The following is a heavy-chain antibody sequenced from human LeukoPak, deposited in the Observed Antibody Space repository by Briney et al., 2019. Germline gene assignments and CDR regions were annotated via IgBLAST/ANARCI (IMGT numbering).Heavy chain of an antibody. Sequence: SETLSLTCTVSGYSISSGYYWGWIRQPPGKGLEWIGSIYHSGSTYYNPSLKSRVTISVDTSKNQFSLKLSSVTAADTAVYYCARVFSGRWIQLWAELDYWGQGTLVTVSS. D-gene: IGHD5-18*01. V-gene: IGHV4-38-2*02. J-gene: IGHJ4*02. CDR1: GYSISSGYY. CDR2: IYHSGST. CDR3: ARVFSGRWIQLWAELDY.